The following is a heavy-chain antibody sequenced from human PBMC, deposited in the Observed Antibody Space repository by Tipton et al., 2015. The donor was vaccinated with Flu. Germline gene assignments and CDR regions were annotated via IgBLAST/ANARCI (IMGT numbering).Heavy chain of an antibody. J-gene: IGHJ3*02. Sequence: QVQLVQSGAELKKPGASVKVSCQGSGYTFTAHYMHWVRQAPGQGLEWMGWSNTNDNGTRYPQKFQGRVSMTRDTSISTVYMELSRLSSDDTAMYYCARDGAGYNGAFDMWGQGTMVTVSS. CDR2: SNTNDNGT. CDR3: ARDGAGYNGAFDM. V-gene: IGHV1-2*02. CDR1: GYTFTAHY. D-gene: IGHD5-24*01.